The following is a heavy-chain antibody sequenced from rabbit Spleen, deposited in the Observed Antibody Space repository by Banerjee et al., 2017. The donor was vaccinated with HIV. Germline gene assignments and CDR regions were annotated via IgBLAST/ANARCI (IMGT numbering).Heavy chain of an antibody. CDR1: GFAFSSSYY. Sequence: QSLEESGGDLVKPGASLTLTCKASGFAFSSSYYMCWVRQAPGKGLEWIACIYADSNGSTYYASWAKGRFTISKTSSTTVTLQMTSLTAADTATYFCARYADDGGYGYEGAFDPWGPGTLVTVS. D-gene: IGHD6-1*01. J-gene: IGHJ2*01. CDR3: ARYADDGGYGYEGAFDP. CDR2: IYADSNGST. V-gene: IGHV1S40*01.